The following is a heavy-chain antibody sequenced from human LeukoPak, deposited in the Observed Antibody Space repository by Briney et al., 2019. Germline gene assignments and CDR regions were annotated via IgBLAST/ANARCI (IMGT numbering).Heavy chain of an antibody. J-gene: IGHJ6*02. CDR3: AGTLPNYYYYGMDV. CDR2: IYYSGST. CDR1: GGSISSYY. Sequence: NPSETLSLTCTVSGGSISSYYWSWIRQPPGKGLEWIGYIYYSGSTNYNPSLKSRVTISVDTSKNQFSLKLSSVTAADTAVYYCAGTLPNYYYYGMDVWGQGTTVTVSS. V-gene: IGHV4-59*01. D-gene: IGHD3/OR15-3a*01.